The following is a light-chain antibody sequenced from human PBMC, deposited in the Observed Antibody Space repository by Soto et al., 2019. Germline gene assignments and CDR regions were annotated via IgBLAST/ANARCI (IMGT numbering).Light chain of an antibody. Sequence: EIGMTQSPATLSVSPGERATLSCRASQSVSSNLAWYQQKPGQAPRLLIYGASTRATGIPARFSGSGSGTEFTLTISSLQSEDFAVYYCQQYNAFGQGTKVDIK. J-gene: IGKJ1*01. CDR2: GAS. CDR1: QSVSSN. CDR3: QQYNA. V-gene: IGKV3-15*01.